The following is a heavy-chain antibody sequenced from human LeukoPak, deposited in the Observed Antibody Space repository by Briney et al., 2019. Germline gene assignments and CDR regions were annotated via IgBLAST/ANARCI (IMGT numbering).Heavy chain of an antibody. V-gene: IGHV4-59*01. CDR2: IYYSGST. D-gene: IGHD3-22*01. CDR1: GGSISSYY. J-gene: IGHJ3*02. CDR3: ARGGRRITMIVVVSDAFDI. Sequence: PSETLTLTCTVSGGSISSYYWSWIRQPPGKGLEWIGYIYYSGSTNYNPSLKSRVTISVDTSKNQFSLKLSSVTAADTAVYYCARGGRRITMIVVVSDAFDIWGKGTMVTVS.